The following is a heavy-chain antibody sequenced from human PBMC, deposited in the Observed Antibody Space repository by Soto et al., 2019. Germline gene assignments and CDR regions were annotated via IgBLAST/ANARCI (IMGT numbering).Heavy chain of an antibody. Sequence: ASVKVSCKASGYTFTGYYMHWVRQAPGQGLEWMGWINPNSGGTNYAQKFQGWVTMTRDTSISTAYMELSRLRSDDTAVYYCARDRTDYYGSGSYPGSYYYFDYWGQGTLVTVSS. CDR3: ARDRTDYYGSGSYPGSYYYFDY. CDR2: INPNSGGT. D-gene: IGHD3-10*01. V-gene: IGHV1-2*04. J-gene: IGHJ4*02. CDR1: GYTFTGYY.